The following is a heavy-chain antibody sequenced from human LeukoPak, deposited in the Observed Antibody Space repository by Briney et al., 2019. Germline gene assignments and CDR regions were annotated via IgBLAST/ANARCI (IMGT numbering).Heavy chain of an antibody. CDR2: ISGGGGAT. CDR3: AKSLAPCGGSCYEKYYFDY. V-gene: IGHV3-23*01. D-gene: IGHD2-15*01. Sequence: GGSLRLSCAASGLTFSSSAMTWVRQTPGKGLEWVSAISGGGGATYYADSVEGLFTISRDNSKNTLYLQMDSLRAEDTAIYYCAKSLAPCGGSCYEKYYFDYWGQGTLVTVSS. J-gene: IGHJ4*02. CDR1: GLTFSSSA.